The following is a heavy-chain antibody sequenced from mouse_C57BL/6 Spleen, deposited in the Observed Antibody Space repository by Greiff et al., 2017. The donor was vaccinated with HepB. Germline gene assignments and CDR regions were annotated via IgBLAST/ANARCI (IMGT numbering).Heavy chain of an antibody. V-gene: IGHV1-72*01. D-gene: IGHD2-2*01. Sequence: QVQLQQPGAELVKPGASVKLSCKASGYTFTSYWMHWVKQRPGRGLEWIGRIDPNSGGTKYNEKFKSKATLTVDKPSSTAYMQRSSLTSEDSAVYYCARSAIYYGYDDAMDYWGQGTSVTVSS. J-gene: IGHJ4*01. CDR2: IDPNSGGT. CDR1: GYTFTSYW. CDR3: ARSAIYYGYDDAMDY.